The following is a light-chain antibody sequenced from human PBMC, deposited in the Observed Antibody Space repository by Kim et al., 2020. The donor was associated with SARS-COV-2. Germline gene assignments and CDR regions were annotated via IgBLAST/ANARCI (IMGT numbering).Light chain of an antibody. J-gene: IGLJ1*01. CDR1: TLPEKQ. Sequence: SVSPGQTARITCSGDTLPEKQTYWYQQKSGQAPLLVIYKDNERPSGIPGRFSGSSSGTTVTLTISGVQAEDDADYYCQSADGSGTYVFGTGTKVTVL. V-gene: IGLV3-25*03. CDR2: KDN. CDR3: QSADGSGTYV.